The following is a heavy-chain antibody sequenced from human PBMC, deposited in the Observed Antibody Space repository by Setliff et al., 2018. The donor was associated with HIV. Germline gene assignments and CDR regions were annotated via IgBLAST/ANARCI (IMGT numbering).Heavy chain of an antibody. D-gene: IGHD1-26*01. J-gene: IGHJ4*02. CDR2: IKQDGSEK. Sequence: VGSLRLSCAASGFTFSTYWMSWVRQAPGKGLEWVANIKQDGSEKNYMDSVKGRFTISRDNAKNSLYLQMNSLSVEDTAVYYCATDCAVVGGTGSLDSWGQGTLVTVSS. CDR1: GFTFSTYW. CDR3: ATDCAVVGGTGSLDS. V-gene: IGHV3-7*05.